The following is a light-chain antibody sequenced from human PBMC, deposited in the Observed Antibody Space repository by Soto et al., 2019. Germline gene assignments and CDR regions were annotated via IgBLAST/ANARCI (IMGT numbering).Light chain of an antibody. CDR1: QSILYSSNNKNY. CDR2: WAS. CDR3: QQYYSTPWT. V-gene: IGKV4-1*01. J-gene: IGKJ1*01. Sequence: DIVMTQSPDSLAVSLGERATINCKSSQSILYSSNNKNYLAWYQQKPGQPPILLIYWASTRESGVPDRFSGSGSGTDFTLTISSLQAADVAVYYCQQYYSTPWTFGQGTKVEIK.